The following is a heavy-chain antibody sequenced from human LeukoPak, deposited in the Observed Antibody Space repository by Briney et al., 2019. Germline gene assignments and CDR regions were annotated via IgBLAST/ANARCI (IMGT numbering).Heavy chain of an antibody. Sequence: GGSLRLSCTASGFTFSNYAMNWVRRAPGKGLEWVSAISGSGSNTYYTDSVKDRFTISRDNSKNSLYLQMNSLRPKDTAVYYCAKSQREACCYGMDVWGRGTTVTVS. CDR3: AKSQREACCYGMDV. CDR1: GFTFSNYA. CDR2: ISGSGSNT. J-gene: IGHJ6*02. V-gene: IGHV3-23*01. D-gene: IGHD1-26*01.